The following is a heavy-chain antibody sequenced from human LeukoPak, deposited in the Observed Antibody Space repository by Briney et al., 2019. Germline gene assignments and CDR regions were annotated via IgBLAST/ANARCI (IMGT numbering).Heavy chain of an antibody. D-gene: IGHD4-17*01. J-gene: IGHJ6*02. Sequence: PGGSLRLSCAASGFTVSSNYMSWVRQAPGKGLEWVSVIYSGGSTYYADSVKGRFTISRDNSKNTLYLQMNSLRAEDTAVYYCARDFGYGDYGYYYYGMDVWGQGTTVTVSS. V-gene: IGHV3-66*01. CDR3: ARDFGYGDYGYYYYGMDV. CDR2: IYSGGST. CDR1: GFTVSSNY.